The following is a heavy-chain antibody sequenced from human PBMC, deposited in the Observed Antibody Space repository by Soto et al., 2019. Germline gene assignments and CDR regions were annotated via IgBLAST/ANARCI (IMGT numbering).Heavy chain of an antibody. D-gene: IGHD2-15*01. Sequence: GGSLRLSCAASGFTFSSYAMSWVRQAPGKGLEWVSAISGSGGSTYYADSVKGRFTISRDNSKNTLYLQMNSLRAEDTAVYYCAKACFGGSCYWRGYFDYWGQGTLVTVSS. V-gene: IGHV3-23*01. CDR1: GFTFSSYA. J-gene: IGHJ4*02. CDR3: AKACFGGSCYWRGYFDY. CDR2: ISGSGGST.